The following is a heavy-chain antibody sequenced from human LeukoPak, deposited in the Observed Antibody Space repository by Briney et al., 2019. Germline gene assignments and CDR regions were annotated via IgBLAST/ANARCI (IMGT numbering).Heavy chain of an antibody. CDR3: ARRQGSSPTGFDY. D-gene: IGHD6-13*01. CDR2: IYPGDSDT. CDR1: GYRFTGYW. Sequence: GESLKISCKGSGYRFTGYWIAWVRQMPGKGLEWMGIIYPGDSDTRYSPSYQGQVTISADKSISTAYLQWSSLKASDTAMYYCARRQGSSPTGFDYWGQGTLVTVSS. V-gene: IGHV5-51*01. J-gene: IGHJ4*02.